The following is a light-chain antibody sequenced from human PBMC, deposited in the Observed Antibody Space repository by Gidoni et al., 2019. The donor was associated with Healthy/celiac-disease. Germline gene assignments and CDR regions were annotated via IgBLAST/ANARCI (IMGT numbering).Light chain of an antibody. CDR3: QQLNSYPLT. J-gene: IGKJ4*01. V-gene: IGKV1-9*01. Sequence: DIQLTLSPSFLSASVGDRVTITCRASLGISSYLAWYQQKPGKTPKLLNYAASTLQSGVPSRFSGSGSGTEFTLTISSLQPEDFATYYCQQLNSYPLTFGGGTKVEIK. CDR2: AAS. CDR1: LGISSY.